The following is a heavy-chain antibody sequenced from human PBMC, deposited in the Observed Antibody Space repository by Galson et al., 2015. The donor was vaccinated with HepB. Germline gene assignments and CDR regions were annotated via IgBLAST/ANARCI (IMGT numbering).Heavy chain of an antibody. J-gene: IGHJ4*02. Sequence: VKVSCKASGYTLTDFAMYWVRQAPGQRPEWMGWINADNGKTKYSQKFQGRVTITGDTSAYTSYLDLSTLRSEDTAVYYCAIGRTAGKYYDLWGQGTLVSVPP. V-gene: IGHV1-3*01. CDR3: AIGRTAGKYYDL. D-gene: IGHD2/OR15-2a*01. CDR1: GYTLTDFA. CDR2: INADNGKT.